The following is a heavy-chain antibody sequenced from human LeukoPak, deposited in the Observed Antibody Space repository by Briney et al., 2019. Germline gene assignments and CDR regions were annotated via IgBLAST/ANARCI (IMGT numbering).Heavy chain of an antibody. CDR3: ARWSSGWSNAFDL. Sequence: SQTLSLTCAVSGGSISSGGYSWSWIRQPPGKGLEWIGYIYHSGSTYYNPSLKSRVTISVDRSKNQFSLKLSSVTAADTAVYYCARWSSGWSNAFDLWGQGTMVTVSS. CDR2: IYHSGST. J-gene: IGHJ3*01. V-gene: IGHV4-30-2*01. CDR1: GGSISSGGYS. D-gene: IGHD6-19*01.